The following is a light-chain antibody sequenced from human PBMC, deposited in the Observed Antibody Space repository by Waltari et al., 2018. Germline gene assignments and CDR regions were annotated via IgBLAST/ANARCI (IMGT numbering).Light chain of an antibody. J-gene: IGKJ1*01. CDR2: DAS. CDR1: QSISQY. Sequence: EIMLTQSPGTLSLSPGERATLSCRASQSISQYLAWYQQKPGQAPSLLIYDASSRATGIPDRFSGSGSGTDFSLTISRLEPEDFAVYYCQKYGSLPATFGQGTKVEIK. CDR3: QKYGSLPAT. V-gene: IGKV3-20*01.